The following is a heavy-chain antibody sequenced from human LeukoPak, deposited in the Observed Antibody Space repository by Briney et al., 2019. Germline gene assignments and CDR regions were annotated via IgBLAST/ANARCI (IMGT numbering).Heavy chain of an antibody. J-gene: IGHJ4*02. V-gene: IGHV3-23*01. Sequence: GASLRLSCAASGFTFSSYAMSWVRQAPGKGLEWVSAISGSGGSTYYADSVKGRFTISRDNSKNTLYLQMNSLRAEDTVVYYCANLFIADYFDYWGQGTLVTVSS. D-gene: IGHD3-16*02. CDR2: ISGSGGST. CDR1: GFTFSSYA. CDR3: ANLFIADYFDY.